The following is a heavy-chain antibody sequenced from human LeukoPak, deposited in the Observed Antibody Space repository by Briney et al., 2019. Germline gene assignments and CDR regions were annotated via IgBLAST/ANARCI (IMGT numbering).Heavy chain of an antibody. CDR1: GFTFSSYS. J-gene: IGHJ3*02. D-gene: IGHD3-3*01. CDR3: ARDSSGYDFWSGYYTWPKGEAFDI. CDR2: ISSSSSTI. Sequence: PGGSLRLSCAASGFTFSSYSMSWVRQAPGKGLEWLSYISSSSSTINYADSVKGRFTISRDNAKNSLYLQMNSLRAADTAVYYCARDSSGYDFWSGYYTWPKGEAFDIWGQGTMVTVSS. V-gene: IGHV3-48*01.